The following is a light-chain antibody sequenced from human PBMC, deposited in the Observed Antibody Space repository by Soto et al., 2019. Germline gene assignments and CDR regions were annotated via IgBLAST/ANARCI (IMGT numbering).Light chain of an antibody. CDR3: QQRSNWPPFT. J-gene: IGKJ3*01. Sequence: EIVLTQSPATLSLSPGERATLSCRASQSVSSYLAWYQQKPGKAPRLLIYDASNRATGIPARFSGSGSGTDFTLTISSLEPADFAVYYCQQRSNWPPFTFGPGTKVDIK. V-gene: IGKV3-11*01. CDR2: DAS. CDR1: QSVSSY.